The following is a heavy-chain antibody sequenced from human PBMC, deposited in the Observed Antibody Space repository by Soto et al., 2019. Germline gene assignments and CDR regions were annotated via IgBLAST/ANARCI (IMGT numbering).Heavy chain of an antibody. D-gene: IGHD3-16*02. J-gene: IGHJ4*02. CDR2: IYYSGST. CDR1: GGSISSYY. Sequence: PSETLSLTCTVSGGSISSYYWSWIRQPPGKGLEWIGYIYYSGSTNYNPSLKSRVTISVDTSKNQFSLKLSSVTAADTAVYYCARGGDDYIWGSYRYRGSITSNGAFDYWGQGTLVTVSS. CDR3: ARGGDDYIWGSYRYRGSITSNGAFDY. V-gene: IGHV4-59*01.